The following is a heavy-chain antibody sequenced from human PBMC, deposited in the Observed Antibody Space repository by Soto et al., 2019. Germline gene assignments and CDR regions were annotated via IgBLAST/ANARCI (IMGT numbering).Heavy chain of an antibody. Sequence: EVQLVESGGGLVQPGGSLRLSCAASGFTFSSYSMNWVRQAPGKELEWVSYINSSSSTIYYADSVKGRFTISRDNAKNSLYLQMNSLRDEDTAVYYCARGLYYYDSRGYWGYWGQGTLVTVSS. V-gene: IGHV3-48*02. CDR1: GFTFSSYS. D-gene: IGHD3-22*01. CDR2: INSSSSTI. J-gene: IGHJ4*02. CDR3: ARGLYYYDSRGYWGY.